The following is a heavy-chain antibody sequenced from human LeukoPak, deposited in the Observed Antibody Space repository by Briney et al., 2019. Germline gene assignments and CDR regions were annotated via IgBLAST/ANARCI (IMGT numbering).Heavy chain of an antibody. CDR2: ISSSGSTI. V-gene: IGHV3-48*03. Sequence: GSLRLSCAASGFTFSSFEMNWVRQAPGKGLEWVSYISSSGSTIYYADSVKGRFTISRDNAKNSLYLQMNSLRAEDTAVYYCARDAEVGYFDSSNFYDHWGQGTLVTVSS. CDR3: ARDAEVGYFDSSNFYDH. D-gene: IGHD3-22*01. J-gene: IGHJ5*02. CDR1: GFTFSSFE.